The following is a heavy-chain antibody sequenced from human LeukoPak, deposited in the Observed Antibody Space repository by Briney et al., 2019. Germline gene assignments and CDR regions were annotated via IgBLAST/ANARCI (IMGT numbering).Heavy chain of an antibody. CDR1: GYTFTGYY. CDR2: INPNSGGT. CDR3: ARARGSGNGYYGMDV. D-gene: IGHD3-10*01. J-gene: IGHJ6*02. Sequence: ASVKVSCKASGYTFTGYYMHWVQQAPGQGLEWMGWINPNSGGTNYAQKFQGRVTMTRDTSISTAYMELSRLRSDDTAVYYCARARGSGNGYYGMDVWGQGTTVTVSS. V-gene: IGHV1-2*02.